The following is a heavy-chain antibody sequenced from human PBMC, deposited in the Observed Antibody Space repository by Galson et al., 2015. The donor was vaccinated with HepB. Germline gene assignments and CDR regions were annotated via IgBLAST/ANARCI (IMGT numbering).Heavy chain of an antibody. V-gene: IGHV5-51*01. CDR2: IYPGDSDT. CDR1: GYSYTNYW. Sequence: QSGAEVKEPGESLKISCKGSGYSYTNYWIGWVRKMPGKGLEWMGIIYPGDSDTRYSPSFQGQVTFSADKSITTAYLQWSSLKPSDTAIYYCARPASTDSSSWYNAFDIWGQGTMVTVSS. J-gene: IGHJ3*02. D-gene: IGHD6-13*01. CDR3: ARPASTDSSSWYNAFDI.